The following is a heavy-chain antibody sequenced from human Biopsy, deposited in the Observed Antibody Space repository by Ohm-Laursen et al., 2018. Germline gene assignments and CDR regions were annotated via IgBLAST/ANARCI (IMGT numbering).Heavy chain of an antibody. V-gene: IGHV1-8*01. Sequence: SMKVSCKASGYSFSTYDVNWVRQARGQGLEWMGWMIPSSGKTVYAQNFQARVSVTEDTSTDTAYMELRSLRSEDTAVYYCAADINVWNVNYWGQGTQVTVSS. CDR2: MIPSSGKT. D-gene: IGHD1-1*01. J-gene: IGHJ4*02. CDR3: AADINVWNVNY. CDR1: GYSFSTYD.